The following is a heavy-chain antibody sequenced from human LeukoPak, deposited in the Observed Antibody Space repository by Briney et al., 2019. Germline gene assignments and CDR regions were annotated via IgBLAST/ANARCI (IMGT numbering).Heavy chain of an antibody. CDR1: GGSISSSSYY. J-gene: IGHJ4*02. V-gene: IGHV4-39*01. D-gene: IGHD3-3*01. Sequence: SEALSLTCTVSGGSISSSSYYWGWIRQPPGKGLEWIGSIYYSGSTYYNPSLKSRVTISVDTSKNQFSLKLSSVTAADTAVYYCARHYDFWSGYYSIDYWGQGTLVTVSS. CDR2: IYYSGST. CDR3: ARHYDFWSGYYSIDY.